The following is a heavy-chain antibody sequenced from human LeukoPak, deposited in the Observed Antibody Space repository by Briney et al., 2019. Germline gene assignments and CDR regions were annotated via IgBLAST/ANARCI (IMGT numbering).Heavy chain of an antibody. D-gene: IGHD3-22*01. J-gene: IGHJ5*02. V-gene: IGHV3-48*02. CDR2: ISTSSNTI. CDR1: GFTFRSYS. CDR3: ARDRGTSGYLP. Sequence: PGGSLILSFAAPGFTFRSYSWNWVRQAPGKGLEWVSYISTSSNTIHYADSVKGRFTISRDNAKNSLYLQMSSLRDEDTAVYYCARDRGTSGYLPWGQGTLVTVSS.